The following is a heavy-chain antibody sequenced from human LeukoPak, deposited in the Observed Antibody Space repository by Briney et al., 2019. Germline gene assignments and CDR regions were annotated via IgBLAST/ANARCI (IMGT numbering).Heavy chain of an antibody. V-gene: IGHV3-23*01. CDR3: AKDGHTSGWYYFDY. J-gene: IGHJ4*02. CDR1: GFAFSTYI. D-gene: IGHD6-19*01. Sequence: GGSLRLSCAASGFAFSTYIISWVRQAPGRGQEWVSGISASGANTYYADSVKGRFTISRDNSKNTLYLQMNSLRAEDTAVYFCAKDGHTSGWYYFDYWGQGTLVTVSS. CDR2: ISASGANT.